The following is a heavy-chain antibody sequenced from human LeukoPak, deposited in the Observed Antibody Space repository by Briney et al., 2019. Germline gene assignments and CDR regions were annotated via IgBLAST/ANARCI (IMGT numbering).Heavy chain of an antibody. Sequence: PGGSLRLSCAASGFTFNSYGMHWVRQAPGKGLEGVAFIRFDGSNKYSADSVKGRFTISRDNSKNTLYLQMNSLGAEDTAVYYCAKVLRYYYMDVWGKGTTVTVSS. CDR3: AKVLRYYYMDV. CDR1: GFTFNSYG. J-gene: IGHJ6*03. V-gene: IGHV3-30*02. CDR2: IRFDGSNK.